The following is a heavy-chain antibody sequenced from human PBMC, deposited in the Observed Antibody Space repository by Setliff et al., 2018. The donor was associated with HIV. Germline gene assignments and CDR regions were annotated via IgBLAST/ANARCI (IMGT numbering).Heavy chain of an antibody. CDR1: GFTFSTNA. Sequence: GESLKISCAASGFTFSTNAMNWVRQAPGKGLEWVSGINAGGGSTYYADSVKGRFTISRDNSKNTLYMQMNNLRAEDTAVYYCAKRGYVSAWYDEPVQFYQHMDVWGKGTTVTVSS. CDR3: AKRGYVSAWYDEPVQFYQHMDV. D-gene: IGHD6-19*01. V-gene: IGHV3-23*01. CDR2: INAGGGST. J-gene: IGHJ6*03.